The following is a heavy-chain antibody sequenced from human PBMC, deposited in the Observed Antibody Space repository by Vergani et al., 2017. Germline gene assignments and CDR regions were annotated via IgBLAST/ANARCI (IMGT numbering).Heavy chain of an antibody. CDR2: ITAIGSA. CDR3: ASRRPRLNLGSKSNAGTFDS. CDR1: GGSLSGYF. D-gene: IGHD3-10*01. Sequence: QVHLQQRGAGVLKPSETLSLTCGVIGGSLSGYFWSWIRQSPGRGLEWIGEITAIGSAKYSPSATSRVTISVDTSRVEFTLTVTSVAAADTGLYFCASRRPRLNLGSKSNAGTFDSWDQGTLVTVSS. V-gene: IGHV4-34*02. J-gene: IGHJ4*02.